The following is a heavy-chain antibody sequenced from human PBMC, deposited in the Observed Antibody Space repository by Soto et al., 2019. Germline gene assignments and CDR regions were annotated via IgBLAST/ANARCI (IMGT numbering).Heavy chain of an antibody. CDR3: ARDTYSSGELDY. Sequence: GGSLRLSCAASGFTVSSNYMSWVRQAPGKGLEWVSVIYSGGSTYYADSVKGRFTISRDNSKNTLYLQMNSLRAEDTAVYYCARDTYSSGELDYWGQGTLVTVSS. D-gene: IGHD6-25*01. J-gene: IGHJ4*02. CDR2: IYSGGST. CDR1: GFTVSSNY. V-gene: IGHV3-53*01.